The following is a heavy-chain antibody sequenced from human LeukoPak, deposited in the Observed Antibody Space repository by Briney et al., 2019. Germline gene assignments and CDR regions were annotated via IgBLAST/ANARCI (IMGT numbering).Heavy chain of an antibody. V-gene: IGHV1-8*01. CDR1: GYTFTSYD. CDR3: ARGSGSGSYWFDY. J-gene: IGHJ4*02. D-gene: IGHD1-26*01. CDR2: MNPNSGNT. Sequence: AASVKVSCKASGYTFTSYDINWVRQAPGHGLEWMGWMNPNSGNTGYAQKFQGRVTMTRNTSISTAYMELSSVTAADTAVYYWARGSGSGSYWFDYWGQGTLVTVSS.